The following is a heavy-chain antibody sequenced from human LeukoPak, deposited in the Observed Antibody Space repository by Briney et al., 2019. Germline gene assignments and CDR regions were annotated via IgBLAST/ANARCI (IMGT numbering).Heavy chain of an antibody. Sequence: SETLSLTCTVSGASISSYYWSWIRQPPGKGLEWIGYVYYSGSTNYNPSLESRVTISVDTFKNQFSLKLSSVTAADTAVYYCATGDRRFGENWFDPWGQGTLVTVSS. D-gene: IGHD3-10*01. CDR1: GASISSYY. CDR2: VYYSGST. V-gene: IGHV4-59*01. J-gene: IGHJ5*02. CDR3: ATGDRRFGENWFDP.